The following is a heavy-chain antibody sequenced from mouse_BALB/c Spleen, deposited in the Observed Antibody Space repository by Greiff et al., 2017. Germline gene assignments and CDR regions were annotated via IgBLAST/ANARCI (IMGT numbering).Heavy chain of an antibody. Sequence: EVQLQQSGAELVKPGASVKLSCTASGFNIKDTYMHWVKQRPEQGLEWIGRIDPANGNTKYDPKFQGKATITADTSSNTAYLQLSSLTSEDTAVYYCASHLLLRSWLAYWGQGTLVTVSA. D-gene: IGHD1-1*01. CDR3: ASHLLLRSWLAY. CDR1: GFNIKDTY. CDR2: IDPANGNT. J-gene: IGHJ3*01. V-gene: IGHV14-3*02.